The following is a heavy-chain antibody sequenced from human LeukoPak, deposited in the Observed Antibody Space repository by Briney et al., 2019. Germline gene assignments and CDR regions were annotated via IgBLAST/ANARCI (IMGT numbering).Heavy chain of an antibody. CDR3: TRDRFYVWFDP. D-gene: IGHD3-16*01. V-gene: IGHV3-49*03. Sequence: GGSLRLSCAASGFTFGTHTMHWFRQAPGKGLQWIGFIRSSGTTQYAASVKGRFTISRDDSKSIAYLQMNSLKTEDTAVYYCTRDRFYVWFDPWGQGTLVTVSS. CDR2: IRSSGTT. J-gene: IGHJ5*02. CDR1: GFTFGTHT.